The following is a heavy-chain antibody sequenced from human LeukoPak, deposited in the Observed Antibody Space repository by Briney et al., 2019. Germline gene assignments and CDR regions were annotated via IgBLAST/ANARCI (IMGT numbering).Heavy chain of an antibody. V-gene: IGHV3-74*01. Sequence: PGGSLRLSCAASGFTFSSYEMNWVRQAPGKGLVWVSRINSDGSSTSYADSVKGRFTISRDNAKNTLYLQMNSLRAEDTAVYYCARDVYYNWFDPWGQGTLVTVSS. CDR3: ARDVYYNWFDP. D-gene: IGHD2-8*01. CDR2: INSDGSST. CDR1: GFTFSSYE. J-gene: IGHJ5*02.